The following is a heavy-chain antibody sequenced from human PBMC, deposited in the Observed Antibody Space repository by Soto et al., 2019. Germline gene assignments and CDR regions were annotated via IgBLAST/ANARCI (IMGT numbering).Heavy chain of an antibody. V-gene: IGHV4-34*01. CDR3: ARYNSYAIDS. D-gene: IGHD2-8*01. CDR2: INHSGST. CDR1: GGSFSGYY. Sequence: SETLSLTCAVYGGSFSGYYWSWIRQPPGKGLEWIGEINHSGSTNYNPSLASRVTLSVDTSKNQFSLKMTSVTAADRAMYFCARYNSYAIDSWGRGTLVTVSS. J-gene: IGHJ5*01.